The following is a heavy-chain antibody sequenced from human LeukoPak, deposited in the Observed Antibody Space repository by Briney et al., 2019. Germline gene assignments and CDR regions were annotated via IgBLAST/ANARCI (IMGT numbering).Heavy chain of an antibody. D-gene: IGHD2-15*01. V-gene: IGHV4-59*12. CDR1: GGSISSYY. CDR2: IYYSGST. J-gene: IGHJ4*02. CDR3: AREGYCSGGSCLYYFDY. Sequence: SETLSLTCTVSGGSISSYYWSWIRQPPGKGLEWIGYIYYSGSTDYNPSLKSRVTISVETSKNQFSLKLSSVTAADTAVYYCAREGYCSGGSCLYYFDYWGQGTLVTVSS.